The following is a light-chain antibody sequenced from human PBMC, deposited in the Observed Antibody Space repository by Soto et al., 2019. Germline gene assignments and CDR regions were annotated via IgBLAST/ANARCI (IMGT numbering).Light chain of an antibody. J-gene: IGKJ2*01. V-gene: IGKV3-20*01. CDR1: QSVSSTY. CDR3: HQYNMPPPST. CDR2: GAS. Sequence: EIGLTQSPGTLSLSPGERATLSCRASQSVSSTYLAWYQQKPGQAPRLLIYGASNKATGIPDRFSGSGSGTDFTLTISRLEPEDFAVYYCHQYNMPPPSTFGQGTKLEI.